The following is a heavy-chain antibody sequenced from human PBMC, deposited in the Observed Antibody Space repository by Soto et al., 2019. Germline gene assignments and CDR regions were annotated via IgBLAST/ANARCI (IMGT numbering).Heavy chain of an antibody. D-gene: IGHD3-10*01. Sequence: QITLKESGPTLVKPTQTLTLTCTFSGFSLSTSGVGVGWIRQPPGKALEWLALIYWDDDKRYSPSLKSRLTIXXDXSXXQVVLTMTNMDPVDTATYYCAHRPLYYGSGTSFDYWGQGTLVTVSS. CDR2: IYWDDDK. J-gene: IGHJ4*02. V-gene: IGHV2-5*02. CDR3: AHRPLYYGSGTSFDY. CDR1: GFSLSTSGVG.